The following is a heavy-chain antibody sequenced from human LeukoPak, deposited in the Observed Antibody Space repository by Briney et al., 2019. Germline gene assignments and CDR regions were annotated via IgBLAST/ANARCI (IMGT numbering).Heavy chain of an antibody. CDR2: IKQDGSEK. CDR3: ARDKIVGATLFDC. J-gene: IGHJ4*02. Sequence: PGGSLRLSCVASRFTFSNYWMSWVRQAPGKGPEWVANIKQDGSEKYYVDSVKGRFTISRDNAKNSLYLQMDSLRADDTVVYYCARDKIVGATLFDCWGQGTLVTVSS. CDR1: RFTFSNYW. D-gene: IGHD1-26*01. V-gene: IGHV3-7*01.